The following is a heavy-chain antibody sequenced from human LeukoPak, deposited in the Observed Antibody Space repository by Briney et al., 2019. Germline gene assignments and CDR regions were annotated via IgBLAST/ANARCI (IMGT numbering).Heavy chain of an antibody. CDR3: ASDGGGYCSSTSCYNNFDY. J-gene: IGHJ4*02. D-gene: IGHD2-2*02. CDR1: GYTFTGYY. Sequence: ASVKVSCKASGYTFTGYYMHWVRQAPGQGLEWMGWINPNSGGTNYAQKFQGRVTMTRDTSISTAYMELSRLRSDDTAVYYCASDGGGYCSSTSCYNNFDYWGQGTLATVSS. V-gene: IGHV1-2*02. CDR2: INPNSGGT.